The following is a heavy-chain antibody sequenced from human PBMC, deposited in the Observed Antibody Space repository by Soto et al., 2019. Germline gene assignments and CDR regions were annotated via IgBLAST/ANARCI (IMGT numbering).Heavy chain of an antibody. V-gene: IGHV4-59*08. Sequence: QVQLQESGPGLVKPSETLSLTCTVSDGSISGYYWSWIRQPPGKGLDWIGYIYYSGSTNYNPSLRSRVTMSVDTSKNQFSLKLSSVTAADTAVYYCARSYGDYFFGRPLDYWGQGALVTVSS. D-gene: IGHD4-17*01. CDR3: ARSYGDYFFGRPLDY. CDR2: IYYSGST. CDR1: DGSISGYY. J-gene: IGHJ4*02.